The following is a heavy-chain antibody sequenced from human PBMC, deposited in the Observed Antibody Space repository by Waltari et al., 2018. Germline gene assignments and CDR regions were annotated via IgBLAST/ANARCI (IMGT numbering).Heavy chain of an antibody. Sequence: EVQLVQSGAEVKKPGESLRLSCKGSGYSFTSYWISWVRQMPGQGLEWMGRIDPSDSYTNYSPSFQGHVTISADKSISTAYLQWSSLKASDTAMYYCAREYSSSSSYYYYGMDVWGQGTTVTVSS. J-gene: IGHJ6*02. D-gene: IGHD6-6*01. CDR3: AREYSSSSSYYYYGMDV. CDR1: GYSFTSYW. V-gene: IGHV5-10-1*03. CDR2: IDPSDSYT.